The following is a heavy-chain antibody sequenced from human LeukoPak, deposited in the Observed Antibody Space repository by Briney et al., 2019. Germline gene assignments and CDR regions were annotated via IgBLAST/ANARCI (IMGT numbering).Heavy chain of an antibody. J-gene: IGHJ3*02. D-gene: IGHD2-21*02. CDR1: GYSSDYY. V-gene: IGHV4-38-2*02. Sequence: PSETLSLTCTVSGYSSDYYWGWIRQPPGRGLEWIGSMYHSGSAYYNPSLNSRVTMSVDTSKNQFSLKLSSVTAADTAVYYCARGPPVTIVVVTAIHDAFDIWGQGTMVTVSS. CDR2: MYHSGSA. CDR3: ARGPPVTIVVVTAIHDAFDI.